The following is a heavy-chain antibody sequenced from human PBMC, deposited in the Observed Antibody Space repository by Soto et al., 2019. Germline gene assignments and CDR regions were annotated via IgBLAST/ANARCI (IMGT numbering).Heavy chain of an antibody. CDR3: ARENPELGLDTFDI. CDR2: ISSSGKTI. CDR1: GFIFGDYY. V-gene: IGHV3-11*01. D-gene: IGHD1-7*01. J-gene: IGHJ3*02. Sequence: QVQLVESGGGLVEPGGSLRLSCAASGFIFGDYYVSWVRQAPGKGLEWLSYISSSGKTISYVDSVKGRFTISRDNAKNSLYLQMNSLRAEDTAVFYCARENPELGLDTFDIWGQGTMVTVSS.